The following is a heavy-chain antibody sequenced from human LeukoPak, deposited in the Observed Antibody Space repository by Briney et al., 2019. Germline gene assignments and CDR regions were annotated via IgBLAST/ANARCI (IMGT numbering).Heavy chain of an antibody. CDR2: INHSGST. Sequence: KPSETLSLTCAVYGGSFSGYYWSWIRQPPGKGLEWIGEINHSGSTNYNPSLKSRVTISVDTSKNQFSLKLSSVTAADTAVYYCARRVVVTARNVFDYWGQGTPGHRLL. V-gene: IGHV4-34*01. CDR3: ARRVVVTARNVFDY. D-gene: IGHD2-21*02. CDR1: GGSFSGYY. J-gene: IGHJ4*02.